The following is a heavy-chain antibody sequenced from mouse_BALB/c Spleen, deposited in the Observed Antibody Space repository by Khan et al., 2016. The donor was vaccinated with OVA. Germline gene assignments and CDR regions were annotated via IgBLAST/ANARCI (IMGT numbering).Heavy chain of an antibody. D-gene: IGHD1-3*01. J-gene: IGHJ2*01. CDR3: ARLEDI. V-gene: IGHV2-9*02. CDR1: GFSLTSYC. CDR2: IWAGGSK. Sequence: VQLQESGPGLVAPSQSLSITFTVSGFSLTSYCVHWVRQPPGKGLEWLGVIWAGGSKNYNSALMSRLSISKDNTKSQIFLKMDSLQTNDTAICYCARLEDIWGQGTTLTVSS.